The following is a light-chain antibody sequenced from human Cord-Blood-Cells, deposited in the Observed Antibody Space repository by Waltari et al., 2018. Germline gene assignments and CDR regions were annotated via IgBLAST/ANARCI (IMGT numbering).Light chain of an antibody. CDR2: GAS. CDR1: QSVSSN. CDR3: QQYNNWQYS. J-gene: IGKJ2*03. V-gene: IGKV3-15*01. Sequence: EIVMTQSQATLSVSPGDRATLSCRASQSVSSNLAWYQQKPGQAPRLLIYGASTRATGIPARFSGSGSGTEFTLTISSLQSEDFAVYYCQQYNNWQYSFGQGTKLEIK.